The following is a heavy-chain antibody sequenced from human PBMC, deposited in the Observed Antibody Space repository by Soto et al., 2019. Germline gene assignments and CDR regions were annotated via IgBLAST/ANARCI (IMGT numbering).Heavy chain of an antibody. CDR3: ARGTVVGATPHDY. CDR2: IYYSGST. Sequence: SETLSLTCTVSGGSISSYYWSWIRQPPGKGLEWIGYIYYSGSTNYNPSLKSRVTISVDTSKNQFSLKLSSVTAADTAVYYCARGTVVGATPHDYWGQGTLVTVS. V-gene: IGHV4-59*01. J-gene: IGHJ4*02. D-gene: IGHD1-26*01. CDR1: GGSISSYY.